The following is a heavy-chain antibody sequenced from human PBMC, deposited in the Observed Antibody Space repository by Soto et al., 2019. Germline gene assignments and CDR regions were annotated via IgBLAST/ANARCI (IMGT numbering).Heavy chain of an antibody. CDR2: SYYSGNT. CDR1: GVSISSGGYY. J-gene: IGHJ4*02. V-gene: IGHV4-31*03. CDR3: ARDSHYSESSGYYSSSDDFDY. D-gene: IGHD3-22*01. Sequence: SETLSLTCTVSGVSISSGGYYWNWIRQHPGKGLEWIGYSYYSGNTYYNPSLKSRATISIDTSKKQFSLRLSSVTAADTAVYFSARDSHYSESSGYYSSSDDFDYWGQGILVTVSS.